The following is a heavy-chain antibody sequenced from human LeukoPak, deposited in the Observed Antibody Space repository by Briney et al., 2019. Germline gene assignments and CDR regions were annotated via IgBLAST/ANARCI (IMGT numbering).Heavy chain of an antibody. CDR1: GYTFSGYY. Sequence: GASVKVSCKASGYTFSGYYMHWVRQAPGQGLEWMGWINPNSGGTKYAQKFQGRVTMTRDTSISTAYMELSRLRSDDTAVYYCARLGYCSSTNCRCMDVWGQGTTVTVSS. CDR2: INPNSGGT. CDR3: ARLGYCSSTNCRCMDV. J-gene: IGHJ6*02. D-gene: IGHD2-2*01. V-gene: IGHV1-2*02.